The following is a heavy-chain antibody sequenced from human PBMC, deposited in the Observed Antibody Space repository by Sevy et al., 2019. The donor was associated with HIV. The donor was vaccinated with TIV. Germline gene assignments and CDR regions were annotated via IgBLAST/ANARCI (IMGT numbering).Heavy chain of an antibody. J-gene: IGHJ4*02. Sequence: SESLSLTCTVSGGSISSSSYYWGWIRQPPGKGLEWIGIIYYSGSTYYNPSLKSRVTIFVDTSKNQFSLKLRSVTAADTALYYCARLRLSGAVTTGSYYFDYWGQGTLVTVSS. V-gene: IGHV4-39*01. CDR2: IYYSGST. CDR1: GGSISSSSYY. CDR3: ARLRLSGAVTTGSYYFDY. D-gene: IGHD1-1*01.